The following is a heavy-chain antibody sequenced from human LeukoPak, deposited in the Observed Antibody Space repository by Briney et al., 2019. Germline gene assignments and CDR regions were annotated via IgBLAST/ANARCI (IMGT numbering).Heavy chain of an antibody. D-gene: IGHD3-22*01. J-gene: IGHJ3*02. CDR3: ARLDTPNYYDSSGYYQDAFDI. CDR2: INPNSGGT. V-gene: IGHV1-2*02. Sequence: ASVKVSCKASGYTFTGYYMHWVRQAPGQGLEWMGWINPNSGGTNYAQKFQGRVTMTRDTSISTAYMELSRLRSDDTAVYYCARLDTPNYYDSSGYYQDAFDIWGQGTMVTVPS. CDR1: GYTFTGYY.